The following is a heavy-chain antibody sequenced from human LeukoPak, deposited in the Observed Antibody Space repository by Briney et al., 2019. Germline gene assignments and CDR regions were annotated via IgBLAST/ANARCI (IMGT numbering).Heavy chain of an antibody. J-gene: IGHJ4*02. V-gene: IGHV1-58*02. CDR3: AAAPIEMQQRGFDY. Sequence: SVRVSCKASGFTFTNSAMQWVRQARGQRLEWIGWIVVASGNTEYAQKFQERVTITRDMSTSTAYMELSSLRPEDTAVYYCAAAPIEMQQRGFDYWGQGTLVTVSS. CDR2: IVVASGNT. CDR1: GFTFTNSA. D-gene: IGHD5-24*01.